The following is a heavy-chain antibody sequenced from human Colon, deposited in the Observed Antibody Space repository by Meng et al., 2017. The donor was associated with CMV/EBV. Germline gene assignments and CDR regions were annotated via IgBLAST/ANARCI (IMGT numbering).Heavy chain of an antibody. CDR1: GFSFSSSA. CDR3: AKDQEPRDGYNITVDC. D-gene: IGHD5-24*01. J-gene: IGHJ4*02. V-gene: IGHV3-30*02. CDR2: IHYDGSNQ. Sequence: GESLKISCAASGFSFSSSAMYWVRQAPGKGLEWVTFIHYDGSNQYYADSVRGRFTISRDTLKNTLYLQMSSLRLEDTAVYYCAKDQEPRDGYNITVDCWGQGTLVTVSS.